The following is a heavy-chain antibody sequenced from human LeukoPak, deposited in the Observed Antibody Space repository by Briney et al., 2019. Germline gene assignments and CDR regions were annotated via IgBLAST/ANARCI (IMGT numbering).Heavy chain of an antibody. V-gene: IGHV1-2*02. J-gene: IGHJ6*03. CDR3: ATSWNYYYYMDV. CDR2: INPNSGGT. CDR1: GYTFTGYY. D-gene: IGHD6-13*01. Sequence: ASVKVSCTASGYTFTGYYMHWVRQAPGQGLEWMGWINPNSGGTNYAQTFQGRVTMTRDTSISTAYMELSRLRSDDTAVYYCATSWNYYYYMDVWGKGTTVTVSS.